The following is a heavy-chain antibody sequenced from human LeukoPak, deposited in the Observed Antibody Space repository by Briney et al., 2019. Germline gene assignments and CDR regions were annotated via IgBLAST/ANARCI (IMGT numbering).Heavy chain of an antibody. CDR3: ARPSFSSGSYFDH. Sequence: GGSLRLSCAASGFTFSSYWMSWVRQAPGKGLEWVANIKQDGSEKYYVDSVKGRFTISRDNTKTSLYLQMNSLRAEDTAVYYCARPSFSSGSYFDHWGQGTLVTVSS. J-gene: IGHJ4*02. V-gene: IGHV3-7*01. CDR2: IKQDGSEK. D-gene: IGHD6-19*01. CDR1: GFTFSSYW.